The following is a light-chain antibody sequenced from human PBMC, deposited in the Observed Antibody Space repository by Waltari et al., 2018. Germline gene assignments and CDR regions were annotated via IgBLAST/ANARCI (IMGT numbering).Light chain of an antibody. CDR1: KLGDKY. CDR3: QAWDSSTVV. Sequence: SYELTQPPSVSVSPGQTASITCSGDKLGDKYACWYQQKPGQSPVLVIYQDSKRLSGIPGRFSGSNSGNTATLTISGTQAMDEADYYCQAWDSSTVVFGGGTKLTVL. CDR2: QDS. V-gene: IGLV3-1*01. J-gene: IGLJ2*01.